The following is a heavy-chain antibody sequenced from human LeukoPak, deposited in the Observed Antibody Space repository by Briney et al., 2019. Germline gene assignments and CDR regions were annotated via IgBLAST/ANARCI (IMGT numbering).Heavy chain of an antibody. CDR3: ARGYYYDSSGYLHCDAGNYFDY. Sequence: SETLSLTCGVSGGSFSSHYWTWIRQPPGKGLEWIGSIHYSGSTYYNPSLKSRVTISVDTSKNQFSLKLSSVTAADTAVYYCARGYYYDSSGYLHCDAGNYFDYWGQGTLVTVS. J-gene: IGHJ4*02. D-gene: IGHD3-22*01. V-gene: IGHV4-34*01. CDR2: IHYSGST. CDR1: GGSFSSHY.